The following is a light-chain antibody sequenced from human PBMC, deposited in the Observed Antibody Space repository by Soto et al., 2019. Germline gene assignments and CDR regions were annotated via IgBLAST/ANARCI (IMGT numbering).Light chain of an antibody. J-gene: IGKJ1*01. CDR1: QGISNY. V-gene: IGKV1-27*01. CDR3: QKYLSALWT. CDR2: AAS. Sequence: DIQMNQSPASLSASIGDRVTITCRASQGISNYLAWYQQKPGKVPKLLIYAASTLQSGVPSRFSGSGSGTDFTLTISSLQPEDVATYYCQKYLSALWTFGQGTKVDI.